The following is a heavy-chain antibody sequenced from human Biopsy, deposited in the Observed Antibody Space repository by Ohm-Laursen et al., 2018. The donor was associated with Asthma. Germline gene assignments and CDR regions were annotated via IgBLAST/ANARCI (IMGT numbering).Heavy chain of an antibody. CDR1: GDAMSTSGSH. CDR3: ARAVSSSSYWYFDL. J-gene: IGHJ2*01. CDR2: IYYSGRT. V-gene: IGHV4-39*02. Sequence: SDTLSLTCIVSGDAMSTSGSHWGWIRQSPGKGLEWIGSIYYSGRTYDNPSLGSRVTISEDTSKNHFSLKVTSVTAADTAVYYCARAVSSSSYWYFDLWGRGDLVTVSS. D-gene: IGHD6-6*01.